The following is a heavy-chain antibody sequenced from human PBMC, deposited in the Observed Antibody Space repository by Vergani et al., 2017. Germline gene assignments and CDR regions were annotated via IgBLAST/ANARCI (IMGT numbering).Heavy chain of an antibody. J-gene: IGHJ4*02. CDR1: GFTFSSYG. Sequence: QVQLVESGGGVVQPGRSLRLSCAASGFTFSSYGMHWVRQAPGKGLEWVAVIWYDGSNKYYADSVKGRFTISRDNSKNTLYLQMNSLRAEDTAVYYCARERRGHLVRTEPSFDYWGQGTLVTVSS. CDR2: IWYDGSNK. D-gene: IGHD6-6*01. V-gene: IGHV3-33*01. CDR3: ARERRGHLVRTEPSFDY.